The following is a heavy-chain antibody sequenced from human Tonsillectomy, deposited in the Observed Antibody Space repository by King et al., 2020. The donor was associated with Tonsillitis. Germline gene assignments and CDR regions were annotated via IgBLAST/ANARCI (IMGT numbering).Heavy chain of an antibody. CDR1: GYSFTSYW. CDR3: ASHYHYYGSGSDYYGMDV. CDR2: IYPGDSDT. V-gene: IGHV5-51*01. J-gene: IGHJ6*02. Sequence: QLVQSGAEVKKPGESLKISCKGSGYSFTSYWIGWVRQMPGKGLEWMGIIYPGDSDTRYSPSFQGQVTVSADKSISTAYLQWSSLKASDTAMYYCASHYHYYGSGSDYYGMDVWGQGTTVTVSS. D-gene: IGHD3-10*01.